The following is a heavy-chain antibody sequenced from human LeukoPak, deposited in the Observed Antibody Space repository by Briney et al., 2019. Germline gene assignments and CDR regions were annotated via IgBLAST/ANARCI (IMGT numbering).Heavy chain of an antibody. CDR2: IYHSGST. V-gene: IGHV4-38-2*02. CDR3: ARDPGYYFDY. D-gene: IGHD3-10*01. Sequence: SETLSLTCTVSGYSISSGYYWGWIRQPPAKGLEWIGSIYHSGSTYYNPSLKSRVTISVDTSKNQFSLKLSSVTAADTAVYYCARDPGYYFDYWGQGTLVTVSS. J-gene: IGHJ4*02. CDR1: GYSISSGYY.